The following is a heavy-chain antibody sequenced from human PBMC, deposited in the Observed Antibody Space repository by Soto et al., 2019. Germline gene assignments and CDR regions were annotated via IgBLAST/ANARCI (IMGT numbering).Heavy chain of an antibody. V-gene: IGHV3-74*01. Sequence: PEGALRLSCAASGFTFSSYWMHWFRQAPGKGLVWVSRINSDGSSTSYADSVKGRFTISRGNAKNTLYLQMKSLRAEDTAVYYCARDPGYKSGWFDAFDIWGQGTMVTGSS. J-gene: IGHJ3*02. CDR3: ARDPGYKSGWFDAFDI. CDR1: GFTFSSYW. CDR2: INSDGSST. D-gene: IGHD6-19*01.